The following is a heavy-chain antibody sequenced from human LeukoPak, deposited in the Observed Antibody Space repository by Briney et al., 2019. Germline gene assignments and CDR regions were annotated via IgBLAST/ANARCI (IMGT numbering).Heavy chain of an antibody. D-gene: IGHD1-26*01. CDR3: AKMKGHPLPKYYMDV. J-gene: IGHJ6*01. CDR1: GFTFSGFA. V-gene: IGHV3-23*01. Sequence: PGGSLRLSCAGSGFTFSGFAMSWVRRTPWEGLEWVSGNSGSGDNTLYVDSVKGRFTISKDNSKNTLYLEMNSLRAEDTAIYYCAKMKGHPLPKYYMDVWGQGTTVTVSS. CDR2: NSGSGDNT.